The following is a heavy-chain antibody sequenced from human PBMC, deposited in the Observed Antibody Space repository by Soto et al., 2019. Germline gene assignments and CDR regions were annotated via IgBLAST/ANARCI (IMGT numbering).Heavy chain of an antibody. J-gene: IGHJ6*03. CDR2: ISAYNGNT. CDR1: GYTFTSYG. V-gene: IGHV1-18*01. CDR3: ARTRAPNKEWELHYYYYYYMDV. Sequence: ASVKVSCKASGYTFTSYGISWVRQAPGQGLEWMGWISAYNGNTNYAQKLQGRVTMTTDTSTSTAYMELRSLRTDDTAVYYCARTRAPNKEWELHYYYYYYMDVWGKGTTVTVSS. D-gene: IGHD1-26*01.